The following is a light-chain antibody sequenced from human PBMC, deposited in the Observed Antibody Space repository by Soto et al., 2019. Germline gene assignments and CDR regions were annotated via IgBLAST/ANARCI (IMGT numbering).Light chain of an antibody. CDR3: QQYNNWPPYT. V-gene: IGKV3-15*01. Sequence: EIVMTQSPAPLSVSPGERATLSCRASQSVSSNLVWYQQKPGQAPRLLIYGASTRATGIPARFSGSGSGTEFTLTISSLQSEDFAVYYCQQYNNWPPYTFGQGTKLEIK. J-gene: IGKJ2*01. CDR1: QSVSSN. CDR2: GAS.